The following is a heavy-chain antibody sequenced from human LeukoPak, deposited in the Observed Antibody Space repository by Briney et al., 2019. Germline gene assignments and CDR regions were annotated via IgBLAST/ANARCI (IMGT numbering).Heavy chain of an antibody. CDR1: GFNFRYFW. J-gene: IGHJ4*02. CDR3: APSRWDLPISSGWSGV. CDR2: INHDGRET. V-gene: IGHV3-7*03. Sequence: PGGSPRLTCLGSGFNFRYFWMSWVRQAPGKGLEWVANINHDGRETYYADSVKGRFIISRDNAKDSLYLQMNSLRAEDTAVYYCAPSRWDLPISSGWSGVWGQGTLATVSS. D-gene: IGHD6-19*01.